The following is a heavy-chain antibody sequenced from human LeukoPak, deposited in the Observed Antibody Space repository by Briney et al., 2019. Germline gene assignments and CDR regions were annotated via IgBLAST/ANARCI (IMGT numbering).Heavy chain of an antibody. CDR1: GFTFSSYG. D-gene: IGHD3-9*01. CDR2: IWYDGSNK. Sequence: PGRSLRLSCAASGFTFSSYGMHWVRQAPGKGLEWVAVIWYDGSNKYYADSVKGRFIISRDNSKNTLYLQMNSLRAEDTAVYYCARDGILTTNDYWGQGTLVTVSS. CDR3: ARDGILTTNDY. J-gene: IGHJ4*02. V-gene: IGHV3-33*01.